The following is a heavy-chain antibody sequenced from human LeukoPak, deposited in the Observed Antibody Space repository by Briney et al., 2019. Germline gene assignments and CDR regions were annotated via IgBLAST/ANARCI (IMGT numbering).Heavy chain of an antibody. V-gene: IGHV4-31*03. CDR2: IYYSGST. CDR1: GGSISSGGYY. D-gene: IGHD2-2*01. Sequence: PSETLSLTCTVSGGSISSGGYYWSWIRQHPGKGLEWIGYIYYSGSTYYNPSLKSRVTISVDTSKNQFSPKLSSVTAADTAVYYCARAVVPAAISYYYYMDVWGKGTTVTVSS. CDR3: ARAVVPAAISYYYYMDV. J-gene: IGHJ6*03.